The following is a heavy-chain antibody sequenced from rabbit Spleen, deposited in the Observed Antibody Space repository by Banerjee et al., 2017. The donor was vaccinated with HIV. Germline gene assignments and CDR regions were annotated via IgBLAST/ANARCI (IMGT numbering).Heavy chain of an antibody. J-gene: IGHJ4*01. D-gene: IGHD7-1*01. CDR3: ARYVGDSAAYNL. CDR1: GFSFSGSYW. CDR2: IYAGSSGTT. V-gene: IGHV1S45*01. Sequence: QEQLVESGGGLVQPGASLTLTCTASGFSFSGSYWMCWVRQAPEKGLEWIACIYAGSSGTTYYASWAKGRFTISKTSSTTVTLQMTSLTAADTATYFCARYVGDSAAYNLWGQGTL.